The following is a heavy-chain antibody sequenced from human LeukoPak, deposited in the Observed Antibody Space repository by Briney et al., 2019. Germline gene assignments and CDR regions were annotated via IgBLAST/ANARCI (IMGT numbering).Heavy chain of an antibody. CDR2: IYYSVTT. V-gene: IGHV4-34*01. D-gene: IGHD4-23*01. Sequence: SETLSLTCAVYDGSFSGYYCSWIRQPPGKGLEWIGSIYYSVTTYYNPSLKSRVTISVDTSKNQFSLKLNSVTAADTAVYYCARDRLRWPKIDYWGQGTLVTVSS. J-gene: IGHJ4*02. CDR3: ARDRLRWPKIDY. CDR1: DGSFSGYY.